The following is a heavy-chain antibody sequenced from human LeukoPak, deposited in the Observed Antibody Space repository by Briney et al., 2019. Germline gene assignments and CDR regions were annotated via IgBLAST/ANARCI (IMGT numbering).Heavy chain of an antibody. D-gene: IGHD1-26*01. J-gene: IGHJ4*02. CDR3: ATLGEELPTY. CDR2: INPNSGGT. V-gene: IGHV1-2*02. CDR1: GYTFTGYY. Sequence: GASVKVSCKASGYTFTGYYMHWVRQAPGQGLEWMGWINPNSGGTNYAQKSQGGVTMTRDTSISTAYMELSRLRSDDTAVYYCATLGEELPTYWGQGTLVTVSS.